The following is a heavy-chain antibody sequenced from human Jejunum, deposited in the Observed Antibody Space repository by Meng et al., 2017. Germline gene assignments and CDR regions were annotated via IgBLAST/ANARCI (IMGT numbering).Heavy chain of an antibody. CDR3: TTDVTMRIY. CDR1: GFTFSHVW. V-gene: IGHV3-15*01. D-gene: IGHD3-10*01. Sequence: GESLKISCAASGFTFSHVWMNWVRQAPGKGLEWVGRIKSETDGGTRDYAAPVKDRFTIPRDDSKNTLYLQMNSLKTEDTAMYYCTTDVTMRIYWGQGTLVTVSS. J-gene: IGHJ4*02. CDR2: IKSETDGGTR.